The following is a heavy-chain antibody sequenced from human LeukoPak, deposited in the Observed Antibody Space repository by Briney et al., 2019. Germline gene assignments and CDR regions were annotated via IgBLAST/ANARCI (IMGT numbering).Heavy chain of an antibody. D-gene: IGHD1-26*01. CDR3: TRESGAFSPFGF. Sequence: SETLSLTCAVSGGSITTTNWWSWVRQPPGKGLEWIGEVHLSGATNYNPSLESRVSMSIDKSKSHLSLEVTSVTAADTAIYYCTRESGAFSPFGFWGQGTLLTVSS. J-gene: IGHJ4*02. CDR2: VHLSGAT. CDR1: GGSITTTNW. V-gene: IGHV4-4*02.